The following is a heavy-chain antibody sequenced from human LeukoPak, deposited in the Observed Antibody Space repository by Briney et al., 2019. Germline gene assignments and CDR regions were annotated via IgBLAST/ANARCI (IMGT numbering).Heavy chain of an antibody. Sequence: GGSLRLSCAASGSTFSSYEMNWVRQAPGKGLEWVSLIFSNGDTHYADSVKGRFTISRDTSKNTVSLQMNSLRVEDTAMYYCTRDQMNYWGQGTLVTVSS. CDR2: IFSNGDT. CDR1: GSTFSSYE. V-gene: IGHV3-53*01. CDR3: TRDQMNY. D-gene: IGHD5-24*01. J-gene: IGHJ4*02.